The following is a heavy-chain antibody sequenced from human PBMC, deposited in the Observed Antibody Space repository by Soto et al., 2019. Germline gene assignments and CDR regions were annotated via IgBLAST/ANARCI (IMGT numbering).Heavy chain of an antibody. CDR2: INWNGASA. CDR1: GFTFDNYA. Sequence: GGSLRLSCTVSGFTFDNYAISWVRQAPGKGLDWISGINWNGASAGYADSVKGRFTISRDNAKNSLYLQMNSLRAEDTALYYCARGLNKAALSFEYWGQGTLVTVSS. D-gene: IGHD6-25*01. CDR3: ARGLNKAALSFEY. V-gene: IGHV3-20*04. J-gene: IGHJ4*01.